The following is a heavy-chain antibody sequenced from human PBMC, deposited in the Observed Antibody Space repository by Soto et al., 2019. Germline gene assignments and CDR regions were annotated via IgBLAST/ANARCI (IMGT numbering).Heavy chain of an antibody. CDR2: VYYGGAIFYSGNI. CDR3: VRYDRINMKPYSPEGFHI. CDR1: GDSISSSNSH. J-gene: IGHJ3*02. D-gene: IGHD3-3*02. V-gene: IGHV4-39*01. Sequence: SETLSLTCTVSGDSISSSNSHWCWTRHPPGKGLEYIGGVYYGGAIFYSGNIYYNPSLKSRVTISVDTSKNQFSLRLSSVTAADTGVYYCVRYDRINMKPYSPEGFHIWGQGTMVTVSS.